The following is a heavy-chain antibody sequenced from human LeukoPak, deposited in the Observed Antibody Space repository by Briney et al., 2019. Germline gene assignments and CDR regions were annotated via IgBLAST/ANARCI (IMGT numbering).Heavy chain of an antibody. D-gene: IGHD3-22*01. CDR1: GYTFTGCY. CDR2: INPNSGGT. Sequence: ASVKVSCKASGYTFTGCYMHWVRQAPGQGLEWMGWINPNSGGTNYAQKFQGRVTMTRDTSISTAYMELSRLRSDDTAAYYCARDWGYYDSSGYGYWGQGTLVTVSS. CDR3: ARDWGYYDSSGYGY. V-gene: IGHV1-2*02. J-gene: IGHJ4*02.